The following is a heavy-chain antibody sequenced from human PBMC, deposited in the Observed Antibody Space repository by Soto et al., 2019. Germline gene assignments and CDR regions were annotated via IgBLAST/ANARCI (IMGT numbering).Heavy chain of an antibody. CDR3: ARSQGSSTSLEIYYYYYYGMDV. CDR1: GGTFSSYA. J-gene: IGHJ6*02. Sequence: QVHLVQSGAEVKKPGSSVKVACKASGGTFSSYAISWVRQAPGQGLEWMGGIIPISGTANYAQKFQGRVTITADESTSTAYMELSSLRSEDTAVYYCARSQGSSTSLEIYYYYYYGMDVCGQGTTVTVSS. V-gene: IGHV1-69*01. CDR2: IIPISGTA. D-gene: IGHD2-2*01.